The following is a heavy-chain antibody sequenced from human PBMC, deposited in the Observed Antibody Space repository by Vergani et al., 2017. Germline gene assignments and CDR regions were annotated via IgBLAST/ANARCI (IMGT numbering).Heavy chain of an antibody. Sequence: QVQLAESGGGRVQPGRVLRLSCAASGFSFSSHAIHWVRQAPGKGLEWVAGISNDGSKKYYAGSVKGRFTISRDNSKNTLDLQMNSLRTQDTAVYYCAKAGSVTSGSLQYNFYMDVWGKGTTVTVS. CDR3: AKAGSVTSGSLQYNFYMDV. CDR1: GFSFSSHA. D-gene: IGHD3-10*01. V-gene: IGHV3-30*18. CDR2: ISNDGSKK. J-gene: IGHJ6*03.